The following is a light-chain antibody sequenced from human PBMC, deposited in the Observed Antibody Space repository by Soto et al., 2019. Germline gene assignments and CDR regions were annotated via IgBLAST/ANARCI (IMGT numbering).Light chain of an antibody. Sequence: AIRMTQSPSSFSASTGDRVTITCRASQGISSYLAWYQQKPGKAPKLLIYAASTLHSGVPSRFSGSSSGTDFTLTISCLQSEDFATYYCQQYYSYPRTFGQGTKVEIK. J-gene: IGKJ1*01. CDR2: AAS. V-gene: IGKV1-8*01. CDR1: QGISSY. CDR3: QQYYSYPRT.